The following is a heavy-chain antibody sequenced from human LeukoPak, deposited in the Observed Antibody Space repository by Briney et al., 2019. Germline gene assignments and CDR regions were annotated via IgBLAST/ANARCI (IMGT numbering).Heavy chain of an antibody. J-gene: IGHJ6*02. CDR2: ISGSGGST. CDR1: GFTFCSYA. CDR3: AALVGAKPKTGMDV. D-gene: IGHD1-26*01. Sequence: PGGALRLSCAASGFTFCSYAMSWGRPAPRKGLEWGSAISGSGGSTYYADSVKGRFTISRDNSKNTLYLQMNSLRAEDTAVYYCAALVGAKPKTGMDVWGQGTTVTVSS. V-gene: IGHV3-23*01.